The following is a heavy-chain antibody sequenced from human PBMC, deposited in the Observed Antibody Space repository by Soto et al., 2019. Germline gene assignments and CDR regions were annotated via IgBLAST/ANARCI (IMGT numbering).Heavy chain of an antibody. CDR2: IIPIFGTA. CDR3: ARAITMVRGVIMDGMDV. V-gene: IGHV1-69*13. J-gene: IGHJ6*02. Sequence: ASVKVSCKASGGTFSSYAISWVRQAPGQGLEWMGGIIPIFGTANYAQKFQGRVTITADESTSTAYMELSSLRSEDTAVYYCARAITMVRGVIMDGMDVWGQGTTVTVSS. D-gene: IGHD3-10*01. CDR1: GGTFSSYA.